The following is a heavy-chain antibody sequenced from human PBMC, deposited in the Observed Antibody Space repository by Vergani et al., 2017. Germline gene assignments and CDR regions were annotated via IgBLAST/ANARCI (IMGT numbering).Heavy chain of an antibody. Sequence: EVQLLESGGGLVQTGGSLRLSCAASGFTFSSYAMSWVRQAPGKGLEWVSAISGSGGSTYYADSVKGRFTISRDNSKNTLYLQMNSLRAEDTAVYYCAKDREGPGIAARSDLDYWGQGTLVTVSS. CDR1: GFTFSSYA. CDR2: ISGSGGST. CDR3: AKDREGPGIAARSDLDY. V-gene: IGHV3-23*01. J-gene: IGHJ4*02. D-gene: IGHD6-6*01.